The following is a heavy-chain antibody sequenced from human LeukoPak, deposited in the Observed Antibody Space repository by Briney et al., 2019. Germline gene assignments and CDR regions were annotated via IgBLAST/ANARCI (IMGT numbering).Heavy chain of an antibody. V-gene: IGHV4-31*03. Sequence: SETLSLTCTVSGGSISSGGYYWSWIRQHPGKGLEWIGYIYYSGSTYYNPSLKGRVTISVDRSKNQFSLKLSSVTAADTAVYYCARTMVRGAYNWFDPWGQGTLVTVSS. CDR1: GGSISSGGYY. CDR3: ARTMVRGAYNWFDP. J-gene: IGHJ5*02. D-gene: IGHD3-10*01. CDR2: IYYSGST.